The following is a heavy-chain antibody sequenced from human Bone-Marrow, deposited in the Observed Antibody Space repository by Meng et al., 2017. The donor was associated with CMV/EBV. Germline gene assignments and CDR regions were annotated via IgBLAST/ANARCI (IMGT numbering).Heavy chain of an antibody. CDR2: ISSSSSYI. Sequence: GGSLRLSCAASGFTFNSYNMNWVRQAPGKGLEWVSSISSSSSYIYYADSVKGRFTISRDNAKNSLYLQMDSLRSEDTAVYYCARGPEPGSGSYFLWFDPWGQGTLVTVSS. D-gene: IGHD3-10*01. J-gene: IGHJ5*02. V-gene: IGHV3-21*04. CDR1: GFTFNSYN. CDR3: ARGPEPGSGSYFLWFDP.